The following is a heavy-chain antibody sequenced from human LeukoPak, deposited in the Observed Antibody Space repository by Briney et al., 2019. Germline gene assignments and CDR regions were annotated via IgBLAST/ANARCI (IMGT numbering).Heavy chain of an antibody. CDR1: GGTFSSYA. CDR2: INAGNGNT. D-gene: IGHD3-22*01. V-gene: IGHV1-3*01. J-gene: IGHJ4*02. CDR3: ARVRYYDSSGYSSFDY. Sequence: ASVKVSCKASGGTFSSYAISWVRQAPGQGLEWMGWINAGNGNTKYSQKFQGRVTITRDTSASTAYMELSSLRSEDTAVYYCARVRYYDSSGYSSFDYWGQGTLVTVSS.